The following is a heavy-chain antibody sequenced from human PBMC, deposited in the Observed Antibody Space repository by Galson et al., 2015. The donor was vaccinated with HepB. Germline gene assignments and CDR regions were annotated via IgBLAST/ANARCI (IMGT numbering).Heavy chain of an antibody. D-gene: IGHD2-2*01. Sequence: SVKVSCKPSGYTFTSYDINWVRQATGQGLEWMGWMNPNSGNTGYAQKFQGRVTMTRNTSISTAYMELSSLRSEDTAVYYCARVTAQLLPFDYWGQGTLVTISS. CDR3: ARVTAQLLPFDY. V-gene: IGHV1-8*01. CDR2: MNPNSGNT. J-gene: IGHJ4*02. CDR1: GYTFTSYD.